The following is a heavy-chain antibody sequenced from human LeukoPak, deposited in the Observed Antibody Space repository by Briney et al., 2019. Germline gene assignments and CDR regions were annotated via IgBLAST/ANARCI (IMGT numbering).Heavy chain of an antibody. CDR2: IYPGDSDT. V-gene: IGHV5-51*01. D-gene: IGHD6-19*01. CDR1: GYSFTSYW. Sequence: GESLKISCKGSGYSFTSYWIGWGRQMPGKGLEWMGIIYPGDSDTRYSPSFQGQVTISADKSISTAYLQWSSLKASDTAMYCCARHFEWLGHPADYWGQGTLVTVSS. J-gene: IGHJ4*02. CDR3: ARHFEWLGHPADY.